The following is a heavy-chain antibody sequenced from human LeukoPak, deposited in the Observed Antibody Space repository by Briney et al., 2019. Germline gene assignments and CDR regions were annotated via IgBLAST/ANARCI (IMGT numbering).Heavy chain of an antibody. CDR1: GFTFSSSW. D-gene: IGHD5-24*01. CDR2: IKEDGTEE. Sequence: GGSLRLSCAASGFTFSSSWMTWVRQAPGKGLEWVAHIKEDGTEEYYVDSVMGRFTISRDNAKNSLDLQMNSLRGEDTAVYYCARADRDGNKRFLDWGQGTLVTVSS. V-gene: IGHV3-7*04. CDR3: ARADRDGNKRFLD. J-gene: IGHJ4*02.